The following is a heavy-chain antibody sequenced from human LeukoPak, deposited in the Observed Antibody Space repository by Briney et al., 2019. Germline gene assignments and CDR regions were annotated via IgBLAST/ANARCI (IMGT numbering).Heavy chain of an antibody. J-gene: IGHJ4*02. CDR2: IYYSGST. D-gene: IGHD3-22*01. Sequence: SETLSLTCTVSGGSISSGGYEWSWIRQPPGKGLERIGYIYYSGSTYYNTSLKSRVTISVDTSKNQFSLKLSSVTAADTAVYYCAREVRYYDSSGYFDYWGQGTLATVSS. CDR1: GGSISSGGYE. V-gene: IGHV4-31*03. CDR3: AREVRYYDSSGYFDY.